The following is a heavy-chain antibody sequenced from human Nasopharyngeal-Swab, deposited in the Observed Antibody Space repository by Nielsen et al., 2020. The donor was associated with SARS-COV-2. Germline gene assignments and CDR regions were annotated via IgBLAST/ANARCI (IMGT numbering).Heavy chain of an antibody. J-gene: IGHJ4*02. D-gene: IGHD2-15*01. Sequence: GASLKISCAASGFTFSSYEMNWVRQAPGKGLEWVANIKQDGSEKYYVDSVKGRFTISRDNAKNSLYLQMNSLRAEDTAVYYCARDYPGGSCFDYWGQGTLVTVSS. CDR1: GFTFSSYE. CDR2: IKQDGSEK. V-gene: IGHV3-7*03. CDR3: ARDYPGGSCFDY.